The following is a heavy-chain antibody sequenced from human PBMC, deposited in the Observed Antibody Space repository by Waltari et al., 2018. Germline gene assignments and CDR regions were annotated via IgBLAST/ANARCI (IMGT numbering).Heavy chain of an antibody. D-gene: IGHD6-19*01. V-gene: IGHV3-33*01. Sequence: QVQLVVSGGGVVQPGKFLRLSCAASGFSFSSYAMHWVRQAPGKGLEWLAGIWYDGDNKYYGDSVRGRFTISRDNSKNTLYLQLNSLRAEDTAVYYCARASIAVEERGDDYFHYWGQGTLVTVSS. CDR1: GFSFSSYA. CDR2: IWYDGDNK. J-gene: IGHJ4*02. CDR3: ARASIAVEERGDDYFHY.